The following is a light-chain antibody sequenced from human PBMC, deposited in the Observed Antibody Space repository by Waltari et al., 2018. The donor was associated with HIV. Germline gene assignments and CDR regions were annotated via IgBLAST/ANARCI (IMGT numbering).Light chain of an antibody. V-gene: IGLV1-40*01. CDR1: GSNIGAGYD. CDR2: DNT. Sequence: QSVLTQPPSASGTPGQRVTISCSGSGSNIGAGYDVHWYQQLPGSAPKLLIYDNTKRPSGVPDRFSGSKSGTSASLAITGLQAEDVADYYCQSYDSSLRGVFGGGTKLTVL. CDR3: QSYDSSLRGV. J-gene: IGLJ3*02.